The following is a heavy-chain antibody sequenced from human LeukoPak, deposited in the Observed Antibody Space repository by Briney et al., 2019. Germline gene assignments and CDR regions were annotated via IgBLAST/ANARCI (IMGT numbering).Heavy chain of an antibody. CDR3: ARDPHDYGLGY. Sequence: GGSLRLSCAASGFTFSSYSMNWVRQAPGKGLEWVSSISSSSGYIYYADSVKGRFTISRDNAKNSLYLQMSSLRAEDTAVYYCARDPHDYGLGYWGQGTLATVSS. CDR2: ISSSSGYI. CDR1: GFTFSSYS. J-gene: IGHJ4*02. V-gene: IGHV3-21*01. D-gene: IGHD4-17*01.